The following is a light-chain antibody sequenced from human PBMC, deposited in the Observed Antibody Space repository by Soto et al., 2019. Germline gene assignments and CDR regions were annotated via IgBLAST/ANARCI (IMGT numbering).Light chain of an antibody. CDR2: AAS. V-gene: IGKV1-39*01. CDR3: QQYYSTPWT. Sequence: DIQMTQSPSTLSASVGDRVTITCRASQSISSYLNWYQQKPGEAPKLLIYAASTLESGVPSRFSGSGSGTDFTLTISSLQPEDFATYYCQQYYSTPWTFGQGTKVDIK. CDR1: QSISSY. J-gene: IGKJ1*01.